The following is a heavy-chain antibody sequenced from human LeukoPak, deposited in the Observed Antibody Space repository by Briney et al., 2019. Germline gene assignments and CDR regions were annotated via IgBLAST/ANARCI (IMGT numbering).Heavy chain of an antibody. CDR2: IGTAGDT. CDR3: ARGAGTYNAFDI. D-gene: IGHD3-10*01. Sequence: PGGSLRLSCAASGFTFSTYDMQWVRQATGKGLEWVSAIGTAGDTYYSASVKGRFTISREDAKNSLYLQMNSLKVGNTAVYYCARGAGTYNAFDIWGQGTMVTVSS. V-gene: IGHV3-13*01. J-gene: IGHJ3*02. CDR1: GFTFSTYD.